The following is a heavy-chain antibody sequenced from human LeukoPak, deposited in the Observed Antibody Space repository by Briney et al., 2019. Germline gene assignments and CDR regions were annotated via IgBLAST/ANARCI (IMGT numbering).Heavy chain of an antibody. CDR1: GFTFSSYA. J-gene: IGHJ6*02. Sequence: GGSLRLSCAASGFTFSSYAMHWVRQAPGKGLEWVSGINWNGGSTGSADSVKGRFTISRDNAKNSLYLQMNSLRAEDTALYHCARVHYYYGMDVWGQGTTVTVSS. CDR3: ARVHYYYGMDV. CDR2: INWNGGST. V-gene: IGHV3-20*01.